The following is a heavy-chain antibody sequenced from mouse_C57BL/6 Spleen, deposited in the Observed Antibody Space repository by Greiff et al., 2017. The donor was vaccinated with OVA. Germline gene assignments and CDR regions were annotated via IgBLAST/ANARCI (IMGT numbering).Heavy chain of an antibody. CDR2: INPNNGGT. CDR1: GYTFTDYY. J-gene: IGHJ2*01. V-gene: IGHV1-26*01. D-gene: IGHD2-1*01. Sequence: EVQLQQSGPELVKPGASVKISCKASGYTFTDYYMNWVKQSQGKSLEWIGDINPNNGGTSYNQKFKGKATLTVDKSSSTAYMELRSLTSEDSAVYYCASHYGNFDYWGQGTTLTVSS. CDR3: ASHYGNFDY.